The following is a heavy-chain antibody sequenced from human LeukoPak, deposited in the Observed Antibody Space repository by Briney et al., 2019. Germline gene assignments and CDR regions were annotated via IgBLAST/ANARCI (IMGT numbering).Heavy chain of an antibody. CDR1: GYTFTGYH. CDR3: ARDYCSSTSCLFDY. D-gene: IGHD2-2*01. CDR2: INPNSGDT. J-gene: IGHJ4*02. Sequence: GPVKVSCQASGYTFTGYHMHWVRQAPGQGLEWMGRINPNSGDTNYAQKFQGRVTMTRDTSISTAYMELSRLRSDDTAVYYCARDYCSSTSCLFDYWGRGTLVTVSS. V-gene: IGHV1-2*06.